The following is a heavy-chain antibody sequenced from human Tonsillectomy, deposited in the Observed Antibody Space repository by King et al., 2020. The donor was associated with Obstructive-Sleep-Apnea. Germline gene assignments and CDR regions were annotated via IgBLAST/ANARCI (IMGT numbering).Heavy chain of an antibody. CDR1: GFTFGEYS. CDR3: TRGGGYFALGY. Sequence: VQLVESGGGLVQPGRSLRLSCLASGFTFGEYSMSWFRQAPGKGLGWVGFIKSKPYGGTAEYAASVKERFTISRDDSRSIFYLQMDSLKTEDTGIYYCTRGGGYFALGYWGQGTLVTVSS. CDR2: IKSKPYGGTA. D-gene: IGHD3-10*02. V-gene: IGHV3-49*03. J-gene: IGHJ4*02.